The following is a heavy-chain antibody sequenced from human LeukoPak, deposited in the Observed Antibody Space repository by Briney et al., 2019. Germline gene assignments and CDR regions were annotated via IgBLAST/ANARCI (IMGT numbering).Heavy chain of an antibody. D-gene: IGHD3-22*01. Sequence: SETLSLTCTLSGGHISSYYWCWIRQSPGKGLEWIGHISYSGTTNYNPSLRSRLTISVDTSKNQFSLNLSSVTAADTAVYYCARGRPYYYDSTGYYPLFDYWDQGAPVTVSS. CDR2: ISYSGTT. CDR3: ARGRPYYYDSTGYYPLFDY. J-gene: IGHJ4*02. V-gene: IGHV4-59*01. CDR1: GGHISSYY.